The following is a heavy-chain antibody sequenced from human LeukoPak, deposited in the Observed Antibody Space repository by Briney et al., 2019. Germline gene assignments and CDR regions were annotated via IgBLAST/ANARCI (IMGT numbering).Heavy chain of an antibody. Sequence: SETLSLTCIVSGGSISSSSYYWGWIRQPPGKGLEWIGSIYYSGSTYYNPSLKSRVTISVDTSNNQFSLKVRSVTAADTAVYYCARRPINYRAFDYCGQGTLVAVS. CDR2: IYYSGST. CDR1: GGSISSSSYY. J-gene: IGHJ4*02. D-gene: IGHD5-12*01. V-gene: IGHV4-39*01. CDR3: ARRPINYRAFDY.